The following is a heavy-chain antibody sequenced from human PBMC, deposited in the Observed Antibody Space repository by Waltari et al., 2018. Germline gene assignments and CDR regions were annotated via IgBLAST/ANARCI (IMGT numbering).Heavy chain of an antibody. CDR3: ARLDILTGYYRHRPFDY. D-gene: IGHD3-9*01. J-gene: IGHJ4*02. V-gene: IGHV4-34*01. CDR1: GGSFSGYY. Sequence: QVQLQQWGAGLLKPSETLSLTCAVYGGSFSGYYWRWIRQPPGKGLEWIGEINHSGSTNYNPSLKSRVTISVDTSKNQFSLKLSSVTAADTAVYYCARLDILTGYYRHRPFDYWGQGTLVTVSS. CDR2: INHSGST.